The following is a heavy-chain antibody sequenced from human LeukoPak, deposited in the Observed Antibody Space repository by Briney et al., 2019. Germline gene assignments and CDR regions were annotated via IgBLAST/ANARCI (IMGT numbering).Heavy chain of an antibody. Sequence: ASVTVSCTAPGYTFTDYYMHWVRQAPGQGLEWMGWINPNSGGTNFAQKFQGRVAMTRDTSISTAYMELGSLRSDDTAVYYCARARWQLVPYFDSWGQGTLVTVSS. CDR2: INPNSGGT. V-gene: IGHV1-2*02. D-gene: IGHD6-6*01. CDR1: GYTFTDYY. CDR3: ARARWQLVPYFDS. J-gene: IGHJ4*02.